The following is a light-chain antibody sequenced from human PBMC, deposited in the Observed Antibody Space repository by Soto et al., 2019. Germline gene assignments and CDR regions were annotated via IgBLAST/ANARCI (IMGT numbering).Light chain of an antibody. CDR3: CSYAGSYTYVV. V-gene: IGLV2-11*01. J-gene: IGLJ2*01. CDR2: DVS. CDR1: SGDVGHYNY. Sequence: QSALTQPRSVSGSPGQSVTISCTGTSGDVGHYNYVSWYQQHPGKAPKLMVYDVSKRPSGVPGRFSGSKSGNTASLTISGLQAEDEADYYCCSYAGSYTYVVFGGGTQLTVL.